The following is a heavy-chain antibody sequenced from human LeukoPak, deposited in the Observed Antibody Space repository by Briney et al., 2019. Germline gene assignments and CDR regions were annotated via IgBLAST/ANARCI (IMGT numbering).Heavy chain of an antibody. D-gene: IGHD6-13*01. CDR1: GFTFSSYG. CDR3: AKDGSLYSSSWYLDY. J-gene: IGHJ4*02. CDR2: IRHDGNNK. Sequence: GGSLRLSCEASGFTFSSYGMHWVRQAPGKGLGWVAFIRHDGNNKYYADSVKGRFTISRDNSKNTLYLQMNSLRAEDTALYYCAKDGSLYSSSWYLDYWGQGTLVTVSS. V-gene: IGHV3-30*02.